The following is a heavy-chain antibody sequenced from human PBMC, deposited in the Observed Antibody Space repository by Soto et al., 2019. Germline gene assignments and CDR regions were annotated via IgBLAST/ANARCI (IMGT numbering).Heavy chain of an antibody. CDR2: INAGNGNT. CDR1: GGTFSSYA. V-gene: IGHV1-3*01. CDR3: AREGDTAMGNYYYYYGMDV. D-gene: IGHD5-18*01. Sequence: ASVKVSCKASGGTFSSYAMHWVRQAPGQRLEWMGWINAGNGNTKYSQKLQGRVTMTTDTSTSTAYMELRSLRSDDTAVYYCAREGDTAMGNYYYYYGMDVWGQGTTVTVSS. J-gene: IGHJ6*02.